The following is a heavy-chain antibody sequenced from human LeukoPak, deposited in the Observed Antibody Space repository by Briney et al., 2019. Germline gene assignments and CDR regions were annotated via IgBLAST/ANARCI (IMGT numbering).Heavy chain of an antibody. CDR3: ARGGYYHN. CDR2: ISYDGSNK. J-gene: IGHJ4*02. CDR1: GFTFSSYA. D-gene: IGHD3-9*01. Sequence: GGSRRLSCAASGFTFSSYAMHWVRQAPGKGLEWVAVISYDGSNKYYADSVKGRFTISRDNSKNTLYLQMNSLRAEDTAVYYCARGGYYHNWGQGTLVTVSS. V-gene: IGHV3-30-3*01.